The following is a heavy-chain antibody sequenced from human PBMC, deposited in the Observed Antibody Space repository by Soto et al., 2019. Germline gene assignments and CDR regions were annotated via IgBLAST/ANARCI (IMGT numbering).Heavy chain of an antibody. Sequence: GESLKISCAASGFTFSSYAMSWVRQAPGKGLEWVSAISGSGGSTYYADSVKGRFTISRDNSKNTLYLQMNSLRAEDTAVYYCAKDRANRITMIVVVNDAFDIWGQGTMVTVSS. CDR2: ISGSGGST. J-gene: IGHJ3*02. CDR3: AKDRANRITMIVVVNDAFDI. V-gene: IGHV3-23*01. CDR1: GFTFSSYA. D-gene: IGHD3-22*01.